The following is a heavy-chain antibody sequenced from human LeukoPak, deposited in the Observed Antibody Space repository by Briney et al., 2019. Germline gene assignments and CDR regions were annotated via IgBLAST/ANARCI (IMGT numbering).Heavy chain of an antibody. J-gene: IGHJ5*02. D-gene: IGHD6-19*01. CDR2: IYSNGDT. V-gene: IGHV3-66*01. CDR1: GFTVYNNF. CDR3: APRSVSAPT. Sequence: GGSLRLSCAVSGFTVYNNFMHWVRQVPGKGLQWVSLIYSNGDTRYAGSVKGRLTISRDKSTNTLYLQMNGLRAEDTAFYYCAPRSVSAPTWGQGILVTVSS.